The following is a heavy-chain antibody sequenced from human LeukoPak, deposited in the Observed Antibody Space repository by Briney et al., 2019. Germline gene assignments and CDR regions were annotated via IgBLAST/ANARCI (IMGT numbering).Heavy chain of an antibody. J-gene: IGHJ4*02. CDR2: IYDSGST. CDR3: ARENYCSSTSCLYYFDY. Sequence: PSETLSLTCTVSGYSISSGYYWGWIRQPPGKGLEWIGSIYDSGSTYYNPPLKSRVSISVDTSKSQFSLKLNSVTAADTAVYYCARENYCSSTSCLYYFDYWGQGTLVTVSS. CDR1: GYSISSGYY. V-gene: IGHV4-38-2*02. D-gene: IGHD2-2*01.